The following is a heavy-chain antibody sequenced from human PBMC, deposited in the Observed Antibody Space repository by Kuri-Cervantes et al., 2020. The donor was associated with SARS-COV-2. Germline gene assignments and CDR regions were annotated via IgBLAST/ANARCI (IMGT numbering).Heavy chain of an antibody. Sequence: GESLKISCAASGCTFNTYWMTWVRQAPGKGLESVANIKQDGSEKYYVDSVKGRFTISRDNAKNSLYLQMNSLRAEDTAVYYCAREEVVPAAVRGYFYRYGMGVWGQGTTVTVSS. CDR2: IKQDGSEK. D-gene: IGHD2-2*01. V-gene: IGHV3-7*04. J-gene: IGHJ6*02. CDR3: AREEVVPAAVRGYFYRYGMGV. CDR1: GCTFNTYW.